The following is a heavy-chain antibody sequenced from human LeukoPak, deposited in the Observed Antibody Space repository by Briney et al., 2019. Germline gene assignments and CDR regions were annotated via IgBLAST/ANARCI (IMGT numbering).Heavy chain of an antibody. V-gene: IGHV1-3*01. CDR2: INAGNGNT. CDR1: GYTFTSYA. CDR3: ARNGSGRGVAGFDY. Sequence: ASVKVSCKASGYTFTSYAMHWVRQAPGQRLEWMGWINAGNGNTKYSQKFQGRVTITRDTSASTAYMELSSLRSEDTAVYYCARNGSGRGVAGFDYWGQGTLVTASS. J-gene: IGHJ4*02. D-gene: IGHD3-10*01.